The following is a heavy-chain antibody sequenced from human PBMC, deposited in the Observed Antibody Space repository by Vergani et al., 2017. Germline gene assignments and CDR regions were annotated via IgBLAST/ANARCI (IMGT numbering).Heavy chain of an antibody. Sequence: EVQLVESGGGLVQPGGSLRLSCAASGFTFSSYWMHWVRQAPGKGLVWVSRINSDGSSTSYADSVKGRFTISRDNAKNTLYLQMNSLRAEDTAVYYCAREGYSSSWPIIEYYYYYYGMEVWGQGTTVTVSS. D-gene: IGHD6-13*01. CDR1: GFTFSSYW. CDR3: AREGYSSSWPIIEYYYYYYGMEV. J-gene: IGHJ6*02. V-gene: IGHV3-74*01. CDR2: INSDGSST.